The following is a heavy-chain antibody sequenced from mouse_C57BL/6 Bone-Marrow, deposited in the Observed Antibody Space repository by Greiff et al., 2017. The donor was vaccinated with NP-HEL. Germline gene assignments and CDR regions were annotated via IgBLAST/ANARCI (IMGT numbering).Heavy chain of an antibody. D-gene: IGHD1-1*01. CDR3: ARKARITTVVAGAMDY. CDR2: IWTGGGT. CDR1: GFSLTSYA. V-gene: IGHV2-9-1*01. Sequence: QVQLQQSGPGLVAPSQSLSITCTVSGFSLTSYAISWVRQPPGKGLEWLGVIWTGGGTHYNSALKSRLSISKDNSKSQVFLKMNSLQTDDTSRYYCARKARITTVVAGAMDYWGQGTSVTVSS. J-gene: IGHJ4*01.